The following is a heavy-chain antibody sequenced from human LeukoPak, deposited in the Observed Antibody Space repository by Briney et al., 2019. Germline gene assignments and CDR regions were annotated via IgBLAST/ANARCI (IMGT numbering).Heavy chain of an antibody. CDR1: GFTFSSYG. D-gene: IGHD3-10*01. Sequence: GGSLRLSCAASGFTFSSYGMHWVRQAPGKGLEWVAFIRYDGSNKYYADSVKGRFTISRDNSKNTLYLQMNSLRAEDTAVYYCARAMGRGVIIRFGWFDPWGQGTLVTVSS. J-gene: IGHJ5*02. CDR2: IRYDGSNK. V-gene: IGHV3-30*02. CDR3: ARAMGRGVIIRFGWFDP.